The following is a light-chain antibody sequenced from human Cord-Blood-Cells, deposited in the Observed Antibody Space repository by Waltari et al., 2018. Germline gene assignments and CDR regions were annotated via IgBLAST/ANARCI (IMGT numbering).Light chain of an antibody. CDR3: SSYTSSSTWV. J-gene: IGLJ3*02. Sequence: QSALPQPASVSGSPGQSLTISCTGTSSDVGGYNYVPWYQQHPGKAPKLMLYDVSNRPSGVSNRFSGSKSGNTASLTISGLQAEDEADYYCSSYTSSSTWVFGGGTKLTVL. V-gene: IGLV2-14*01. CDR2: DVS. CDR1: SSDVGGYNY.